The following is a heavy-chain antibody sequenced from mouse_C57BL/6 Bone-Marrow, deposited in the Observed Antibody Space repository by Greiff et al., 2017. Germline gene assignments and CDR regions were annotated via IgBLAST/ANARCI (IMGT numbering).Heavy chain of an antibody. CDR3: ARHGGYGPFAY. V-gene: IGHV5-2*01. Sequence: EVKLVESGGGLVQPGESLKLSCESNEYEFPSHDMSWVRKTPEKRLELVAAIISAGGSTYYPDPMERRFIISRDNTKKTLYLQMSSLRAEDTALYYCARHGGYGPFAYWGQGTLVTVSA. D-gene: IGHD2-2*01. J-gene: IGHJ3*01. CDR1: EYEFPSHD. CDR2: IISAGGST.